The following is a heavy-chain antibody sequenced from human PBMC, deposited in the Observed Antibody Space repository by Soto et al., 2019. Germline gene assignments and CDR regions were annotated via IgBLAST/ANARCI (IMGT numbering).Heavy chain of an antibody. J-gene: IGHJ4*02. D-gene: IGHD6-19*01. V-gene: IGHV3-33*01. CDR2: IWYDGSNK. Sequence: QVQLVESGGGVVQPGRSLRLSCAASGFTFSSYGMHWVRQAPGKGLEWVAVIWYDGSNKYYADSVKGRFTISRYNSKNTLYLQMNSLRAEDTAVYYCARVAVAGTEDNSEFGYWGQGTLVTVSS. CDR1: GFTFSSYG. CDR3: ARVAVAGTEDNSEFGY.